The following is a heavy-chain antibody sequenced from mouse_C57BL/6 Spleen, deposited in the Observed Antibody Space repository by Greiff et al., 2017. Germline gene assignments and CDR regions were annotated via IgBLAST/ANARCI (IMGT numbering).Heavy chain of an antibody. CDR3: TTDNYYYFDY. D-gene: IGHD2-12*01. Sequence: VQLQQSGAELVRPGASVKLSCTASGFNFKDDYMHWVKQRPEQGLEWIGWIDPENGDTEYASKFQGKATITADTSSNTAYLQLSSLTSEDTAVCYCTTDNYYYFDYWGQDTTLTVSS. CDR1: GFNFKDDY. CDR2: IDPENGDT. J-gene: IGHJ2*01. V-gene: IGHV14-4*01.